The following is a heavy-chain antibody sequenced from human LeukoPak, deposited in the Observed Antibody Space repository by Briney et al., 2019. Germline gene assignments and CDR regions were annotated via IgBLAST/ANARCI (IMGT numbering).Heavy chain of an antibody. CDR2: IYHSGST. D-gene: IGHD5/OR15-5a*01. J-gene: IGHJ6*03. V-gene: IGHV4-59*08. CDR3: ARCLGYYYYMDV. Sequence: SETLSLTCTVSGGSISNYYWSWIRQPPGKGLEWIGIIYHSGSTYYNPSLKSRVTISVDTSKNQFSLRLSSVTAADTAVYYCARCLGYYYYMDVWGKGTTVTVSS. CDR1: GGSISNYY.